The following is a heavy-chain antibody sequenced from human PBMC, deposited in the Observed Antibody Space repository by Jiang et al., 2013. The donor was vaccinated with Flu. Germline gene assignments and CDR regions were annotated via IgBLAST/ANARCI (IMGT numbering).Heavy chain of an antibody. D-gene: IGHD3-16*02. Sequence: SLKISCKGSGYSFTSYWIGWVRQMPGKGLEWMGIIYPGDSDTRYSPSFQGQVTISADKSISTAYLQWSSLKASDTAMYYCARGDYDYIWGSYRETDYWGQGTLVTVSS. J-gene: IGHJ4*02. CDR3: ARGDYDYIWGSYRETDY. CDR1: GYSFTSYW. CDR2: IYPGDSDT. V-gene: IGHV5-51*01.